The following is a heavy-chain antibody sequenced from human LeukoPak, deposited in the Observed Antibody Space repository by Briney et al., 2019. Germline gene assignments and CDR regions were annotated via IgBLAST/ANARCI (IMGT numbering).Heavy chain of an antibody. D-gene: IGHD4-17*01. CDR2: IWYDGTNK. CDR3: AKEVSRVTTFYFDY. V-gene: IGHV3-33*06. Sequence: GGSLRLSCAASGFTFSSSGMHWVRQAPGKGLEWVAVIWYDGTNKYYADSVKGRFTISKDISKNTLYLQMNSLRAEDTAAYYCAKEVSRVTTFYFDYWGQGTLVTVSS. J-gene: IGHJ4*02. CDR1: GFTFSSSG.